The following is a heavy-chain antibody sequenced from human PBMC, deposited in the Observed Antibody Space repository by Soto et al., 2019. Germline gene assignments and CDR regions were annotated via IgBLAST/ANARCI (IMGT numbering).Heavy chain of an antibody. CDR3: TRRGCSTTGCYFN. V-gene: IGHV3-74*01. J-gene: IGHJ4*02. CDR1: GFPFSSYW. D-gene: IGHD2-2*01. CDR2: INGDGSSI. Sequence: EVRLVESGGDLVQPGGSLGLSCAASGFPFSSYWMHWVRQAPGKGLEWVSRINGDGSSINYADSVKGRFTISRDNAKNTLYLQMNSLRVEDAAVYYCTRRGCSTTGCYFNWGRGTLVTVSS.